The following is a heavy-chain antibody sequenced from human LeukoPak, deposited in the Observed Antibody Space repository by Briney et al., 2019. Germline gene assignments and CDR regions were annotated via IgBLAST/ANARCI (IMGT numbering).Heavy chain of an antibody. CDR2: ISGSGGST. D-gene: IGHD1-1*01. Sequence: GGSLRLSCAASGFTFSSYAMSWVRRAPGKGLEWVSTISGSGGSTYYADSVKGRFTISRDNSKNSLYLQMNSLRAEDTALYYCAKDVKRTGWDYFDYWGQGTLVTVSS. CDR3: AKDVKRTGWDYFDY. J-gene: IGHJ4*02. CDR1: GFTFSSYA. V-gene: IGHV3-43*02.